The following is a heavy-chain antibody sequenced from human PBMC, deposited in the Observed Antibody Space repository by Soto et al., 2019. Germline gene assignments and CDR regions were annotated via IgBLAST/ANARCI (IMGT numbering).Heavy chain of an antibody. V-gene: IGHV3-23*01. J-gene: IGHJ4*02. CDR1: GLTCITYA. D-gene: IGHD3-3*01. Sequence: GASLRPSCAASGLTCITYAMSWVRQAPGKGLEWVSHISNSGRSTKYADSVKGRFTISRDNSKNTLYLQMNSLRAEDTAIYYCAKDALAYYDFWSWGQGTLVTVSS. CDR3: AKDALAYYDFWS. CDR2: ISNSGRST.